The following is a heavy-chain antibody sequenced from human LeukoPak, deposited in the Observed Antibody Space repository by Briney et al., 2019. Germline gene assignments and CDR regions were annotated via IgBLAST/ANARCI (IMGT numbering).Heavy chain of an antibody. CDR3: ARDPSELELRY. V-gene: IGHV4-39*07. CDR2: IYYSGST. J-gene: IGHJ4*02. D-gene: IGHD1-7*01. CDR1: GGSISSYY. Sequence: PSETLSLTCTVSGGSISSYYWGWMRQPPGKGLEWIGSIYYSGSTYYNPSLKSRVTISVDTSKNQFSLKLSSVTAADTAVYYCARDPSELELRYWGQGTLVTVSS.